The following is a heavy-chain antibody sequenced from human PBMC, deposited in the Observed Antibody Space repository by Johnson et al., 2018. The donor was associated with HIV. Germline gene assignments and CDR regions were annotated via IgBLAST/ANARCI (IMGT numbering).Heavy chain of an antibody. CDR1: GFTFDDYG. CDR2: INWNGGST. Sequence: VQLVESGGGVVRPGGSLRLSCAASGFTFDDYGMSWVRQAPWKGLEWVSGINWNGGSTGYADSVKGRFTISRDNAKNSLHLQMNSLRAEDTAVYYCTKDHDYGDAFDLWGQGSMVTVSS. V-gene: IGHV3-20*04. J-gene: IGHJ3*01. CDR3: TKDHDYGDAFDL. D-gene: IGHD4-17*01.